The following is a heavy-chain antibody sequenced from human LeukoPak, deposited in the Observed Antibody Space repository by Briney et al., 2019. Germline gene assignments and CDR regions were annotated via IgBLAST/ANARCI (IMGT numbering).Heavy chain of an antibody. CDR2: IYYSGST. Sequence: SETLSLTCTVSGGSISSYYWSWIRQPPGKGLEWIGYIYYSGSTNYNPSLTSRVTISVDTSKNQFSLKLSSVTAADTAVYYCARETGVGPYYDFWSGYYTTNYYYYYYMDVWGKGTTVTVSS. J-gene: IGHJ6*03. D-gene: IGHD3-3*01. CDR3: ARETGVGPYYDFWSGYYTTNYYYYYYMDV. V-gene: IGHV4-59*01. CDR1: GGSISSYY.